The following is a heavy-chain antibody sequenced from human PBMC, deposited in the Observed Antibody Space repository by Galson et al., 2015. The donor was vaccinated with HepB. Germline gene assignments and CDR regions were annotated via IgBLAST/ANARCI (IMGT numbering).Heavy chain of an antibody. Sequence: SETLSLTCFVSGGSISSSSYYWGWIRQPPGKGLEWIGSIYYSGSTYYNPSLKSRVTISVDTSKNQFSLKLSSVTAADTAVYYCARALTTGGIDYWGQGTRVTVSS. V-gene: IGHV4-39*01. CDR3: ARALTTGGIDY. J-gene: IGHJ4*02. D-gene: IGHD3-22*01. CDR2: IYYSGST. CDR1: GGSISSSSYY.